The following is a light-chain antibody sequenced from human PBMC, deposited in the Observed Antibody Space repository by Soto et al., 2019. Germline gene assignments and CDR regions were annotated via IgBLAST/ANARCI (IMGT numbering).Light chain of an antibody. J-gene: IGKJ1*01. CDR2: GSS. Sequence: EIVLTQSPGTLSLSPGERATLSCRASHSVSSTYLGWYQQKPGQAPRLLIYGSSNRATGIPDRFSGSGSGTDFTLTISRLEPEDFAVYYCHQYGSSQTFGQGTKVEI. CDR3: HQYGSSQT. V-gene: IGKV3-20*01. CDR1: HSVSSTY.